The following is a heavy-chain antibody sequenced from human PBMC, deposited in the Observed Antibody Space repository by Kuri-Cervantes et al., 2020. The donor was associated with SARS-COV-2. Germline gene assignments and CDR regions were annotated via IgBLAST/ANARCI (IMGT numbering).Heavy chain of an antibody. J-gene: IGHJ4*02. V-gene: IGHV5-51*01. Sequence: GESLRLSCKGSGYSFTSYWIGWVRQMPGKGLEWMGIIYPGDSDTRYSPSFQGQVTISADKSISTAYLQWSSLTASDTAMYYCARPHSGCYLLVDYWGQGTLVTVSS. CDR2: IYPGDSDT. D-gene: IGHD1-26*01. CDR1: GYSFTSYW. CDR3: ARPHSGCYLLVDY.